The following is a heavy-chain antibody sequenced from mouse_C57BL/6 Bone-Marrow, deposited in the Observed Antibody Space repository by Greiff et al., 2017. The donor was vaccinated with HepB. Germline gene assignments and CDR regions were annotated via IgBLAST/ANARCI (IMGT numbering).Heavy chain of an antibody. CDR3: ARRDYGSSPYWYFDV. D-gene: IGHD1-1*01. Sequence: EVKLVESGGDLVKPGGSLKLSCAASGFTFSSYGMSWVRQTPDKRLEWVATISSGGSYTYYPDSVKGRFTISRDNAKNTLYLQMSSLKSEDTAMYYCARRDYGSSPYWYFDVWGTGTTVTVSS. J-gene: IGHJ1*03. CDR1: GFTFSSYG. CDR2: ISSGGSYT. V-gene: IGHV5-6*02.